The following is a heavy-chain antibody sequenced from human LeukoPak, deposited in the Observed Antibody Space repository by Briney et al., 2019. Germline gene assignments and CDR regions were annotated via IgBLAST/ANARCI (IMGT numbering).Heavy chain of an antibody. CDR1: GFSLTTTGVG. Sequence: GPTLVKPTQTLTLTCTFSGFSLTTTGVGVGWVRQPPGKALQWLALIYWDDNKLYSPSLKSRLTIAKDTSKNQVVLTVTNMDPVDTATYYCAHYGDYRFLYYFDHWGQGALVTVSS. CDR2: IYWDDNK. D-gene: IGHD4-17*01. CDR3: AHYGDYRFLYYFDH. V-gene: IGHV2-5*02. J-gene: IGHJ4*02.